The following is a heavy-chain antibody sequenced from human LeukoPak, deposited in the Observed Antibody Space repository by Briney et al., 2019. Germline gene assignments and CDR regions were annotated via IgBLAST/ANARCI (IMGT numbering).Heavy chain of an antibody. Sequence: GGSLRLSCAASGFTFSSFAMTWVRQAPGKGLEWVSGIGGGGSSTYYADSVKGRFTISRDNSRNTLYLQMNTLRAEDTAIYYVYKDRGDYHSGSENWFDPWGQGTLVTVSS. CDR1: GFTFSSFA. J-gene: IGHJ5*02. CDR3: YKDRGDYHSGSENWFDP. V-gene: IGHV3-23*01. D-gene: IGHD3-10*01. CDR2: IGGGGSST.